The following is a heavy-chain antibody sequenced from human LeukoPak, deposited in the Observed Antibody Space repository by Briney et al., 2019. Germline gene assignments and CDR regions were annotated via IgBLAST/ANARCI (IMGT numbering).Heavy chain of an antibody. V-gene: IGHV3-11*06. CDR2: ITSSSSYT. D-gene: IGHD2-21*02. CDR3: ARGAGDLGY. Sequence: GGSLRLSCAASGFTFSDYYMNWIRQAPGKGLEWVSYITSSSSYTNYADSVEGRFTISRDNAKNSLYLQMNSLRAEDTAVYYCARGAGDLGYWGQGTLVTVSS. J-gene: IGHJ4*02. CDR1: GFTFSDYY.